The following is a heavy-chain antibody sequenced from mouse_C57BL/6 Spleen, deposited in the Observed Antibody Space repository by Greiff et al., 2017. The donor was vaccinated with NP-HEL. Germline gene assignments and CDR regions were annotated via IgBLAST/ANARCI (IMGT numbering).Heavy chain of an antibody. V-gene: IGHV5-9-1*02. Sequence: EVNVVESGEGLVKPGGSLKLSCAASGFTFSSYAMSWVRQTPEKRLEWVAYISSGGDYIYYADTVKGRFTISRDNARNTLYLQMSSLKSEDTAMYYCTRDKRYLYAMDYWGQGTSVTVSS. D-gene: IGHD2-14*01. CDR1: GFTFSSYA. J-gene: IGHJ4*01. CDR2: ISSGGDYI. CDR3: TRDKRYLYAMDY.